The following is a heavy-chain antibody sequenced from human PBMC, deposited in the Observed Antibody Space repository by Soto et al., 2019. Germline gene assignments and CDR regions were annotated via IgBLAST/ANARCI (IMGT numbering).Heavy chain of an antibody. CDR1: GGSISSYY. J-gene: IGHJ4*02. Sequence: SETLSLTCTVSGGSISSYYWTWIRQPPGKGLEWIGYIYYSGTTNYNPSLKSRLTISVDTSKNQFSLKLTSVTAADTAVYYCARLAVAGSEIDDRGQGTLVTVSS. CDR2: IYYSGTT. CDR3: ARLAVAGSEIDD. V-gene: IGHV4-59*01. D-gene: IGHD6-19*01.